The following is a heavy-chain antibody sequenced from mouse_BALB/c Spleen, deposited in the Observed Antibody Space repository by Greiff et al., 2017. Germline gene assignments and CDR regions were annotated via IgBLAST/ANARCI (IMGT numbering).Heavy chain of an antibody. V-gene: IGHV1-69*02. D-gene: IGHD2-4*01. J-gene: IGHJ3*01. CDR3: ARIGDYLDSWFAY. CDR2: IDPSDSET. Sequence: QVQLQQSGAELVKPGAPVKLSCKASGYTFTSYWMNWVKQRPGRGLEWIGRIDPSDSETHYNQKFKDKATLTVDKSSSTAYIQLSSLTSEDSAVYYCARIGDYLDSWFAYWGQGTLVTVSA. CDR1: GYTFTSYW.